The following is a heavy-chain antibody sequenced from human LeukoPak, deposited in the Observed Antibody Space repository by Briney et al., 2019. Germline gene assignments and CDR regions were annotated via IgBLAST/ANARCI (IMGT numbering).Heavy chain of an antibody. CDR3: ARVNGRVPAGY. CDR2: ISSSSSYT. V-gene: IGHV3-11*06. D-gene: IGHD2-2*01. J-gene: IGHJ4*02. CDR1: GFTFSDYY. Sequence: TPGGSLRLSCAASGFTFSDYYMSWIRQAPGKGLEWVSYISSSSSYTNHADSVKGRFTIYRDNAKNSLYLLMSSLRAEDTAVYYCARVNGRVPAGYWGQGTLVTVSS.